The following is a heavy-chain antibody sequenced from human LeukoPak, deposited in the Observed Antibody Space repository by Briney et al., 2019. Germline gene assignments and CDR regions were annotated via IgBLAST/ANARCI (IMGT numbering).Heavy chain of an antibody. CDR3: ARDSSGPPKVGGAPPSWFDP. CDR1: GGSISSYY. V-gene: IGHV4-4*07. Sequence: SETLSLTGTVSGGSISSYYWSWIRQPAGKGLEWIGRIYTSGSANYNPSLKSRVTMSVDTSKNQFSLKRSSVTAADTAVYYCARDSSGPPKVGGAPPSWFDPWGQGTLVTVSS. J-gene: IGHJ5*02. CDR2: IYTSGSA. D-gene: IGHD1-26*01.